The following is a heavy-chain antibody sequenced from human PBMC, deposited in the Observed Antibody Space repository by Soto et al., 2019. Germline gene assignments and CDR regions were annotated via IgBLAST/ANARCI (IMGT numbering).Heavy chain of an antibody. CDR1: GFTFSSYA. D-gene: IGHD2-2*01. CDR2: ISGSGGST. J-gene: IGHJ6*02. Sequence: GALRLSCAASGFTFSSYAMSWVRQAPGKGLEWVSAISGSGGSTYYADSVKGRFTISRDNSKNTLYLQMNSLRAEDTAVYYCAKGDVVVPAAMSVYYYYYYGMDVWGQGTTVTVSS. V-gene: IGHV3-23*01. CDR3: AKGDVVVPAAMSVYYYYYYGMDV.